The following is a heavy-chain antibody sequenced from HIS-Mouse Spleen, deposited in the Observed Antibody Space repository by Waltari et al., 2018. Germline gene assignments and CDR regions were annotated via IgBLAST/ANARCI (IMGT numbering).Heavy chain of an antibody. Sequence: QVTLRESGPALVKPTQTLTLTCTFSGFSLSTSGMCVSWIRQPPGKALEWLARIDWDDDKNYTKSPKTKLHNSRENSKNQVGLTMNKMDPLETATYYWARIAERYNSGWYAFDYWGQGTLVTVSS. CDR1: GFSLSTSGMC. D-gene: IGHD6-19*01. V-gene: IGHV2-70*15. J-gene: IGHJ4*02. CDR3: ARIAERYNSGWYAFDY. CDR2: IDWDDDK.